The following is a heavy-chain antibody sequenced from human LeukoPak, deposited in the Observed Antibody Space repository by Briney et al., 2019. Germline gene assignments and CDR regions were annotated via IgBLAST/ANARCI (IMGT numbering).Heavy chain of an antibody. J-gene: IGHJ4*02. Sequence: SQTLSLTCTVSGGSISSGSYYWSWIRQPAGKGLEWIGRIYTSGSTNYNPSLKSRVTISVDTSKNQFSLKLSSVTAADTAVYHCARGPYDFWSGYTQGFDYWGQGTLVTVSS. CDR3: ARGPYDFWSGYTQGFDY. CDR1: GGSISSGSYY. D-gene: IGHD3-3*01. CDR2: IYTSGST. V-gene: IGHV4-61*02.